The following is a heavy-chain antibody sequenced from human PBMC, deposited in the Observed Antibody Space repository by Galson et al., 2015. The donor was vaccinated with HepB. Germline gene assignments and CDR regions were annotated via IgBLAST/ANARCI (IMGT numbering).Heavy chain of an antibody. D-gene: IGHD4/OR15-4a*01. CDR3: ARDRDYRFDY. J-gene: IGHJ4*02. CDR1: RYSFTSNG. V-gene: IGHV1-18*04. CDR2: ITANRGNT. Sequence: SVKVSCKAPRYSFTSNGISWVRQAPGQGLEWMGRITANRGNTKYAQNLQGRVTLTRDTSTSTAYLELRSLRSDDTAAYYCARDRDYRFDYWGQGTLVTVSS.